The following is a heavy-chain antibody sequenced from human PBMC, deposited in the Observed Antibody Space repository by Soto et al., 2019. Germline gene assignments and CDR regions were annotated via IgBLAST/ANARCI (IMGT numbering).Heavy chain of an antibody. Sequence: XSVKVSFSASGYTFTVYYMHLVRQAPGQGLEWMGWINPNSGGTNYAQKFQGWVTMTRDTSISTAYMELSRLRSDDTAVYYCVRGSKTGYYPHYYYYGMDVWGQGTTVTVSS. J-gene: IGHJ6*02. CDR2: INPNSGGT. CDR3: VRGSKTGYYPHYYYYGMDV. V-gene: IGHV1-2*04. D-gene: IGHD3-9*01. CDR1: GYTFTVYY.